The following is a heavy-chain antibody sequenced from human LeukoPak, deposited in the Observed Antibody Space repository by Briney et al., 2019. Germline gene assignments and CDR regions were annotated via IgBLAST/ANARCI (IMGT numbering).Heavy chain of an antibody. CDR2: ISYDGTKK. D-gene: IGHD4-23*01. Sequence: PGGSLRLSCAASGFTFSSYAMHWVRQAPGKGLEWVAFISYDGTKKYYTDSVKGRFTISKDNPKNTLYLHMNSLRPEDTAVYYFATLDYGGKGAFDYWGQGILVTVSS. J-gene: IGHJ4*02. CDR1: GFTFSSYA. CDR3: ATLDYGGKGAFDY. V-gene: IGHV3-30*10.